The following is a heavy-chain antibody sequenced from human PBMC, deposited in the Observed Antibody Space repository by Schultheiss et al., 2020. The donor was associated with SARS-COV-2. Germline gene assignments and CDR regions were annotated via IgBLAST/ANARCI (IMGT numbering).Heavy chain of an antibody. J-gene: IGHJ4*02. CDR2: IYPGDSDT. CDR1: GYSFTSYW. V-gene: IGHV5-51*01. CDR3: ATSVITIFGVVPYYFDY. Sequence: GGSLRLSCKGSGYSFTSYWIGWVRQMPGKGLEWMWIIYPGDSDTRYSPSFQGQVTISADKSISTAYLQWSSLKASDTAMYYCATSVITIFGVVPYYFDYWGQGTLVTVSS. D-gene: IGHD3-3*01.